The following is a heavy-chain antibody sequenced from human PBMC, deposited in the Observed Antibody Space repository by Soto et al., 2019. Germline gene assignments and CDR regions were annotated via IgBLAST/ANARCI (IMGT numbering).Heavy chain of an antibody. CDR3: PRLGEKKSGYPDY. CDR1: GFTFSGSA. J-gene: IGHJ4*02. Sequence: EVQLVESGGDLVQPGGSLKLSCAASGFTFSGSAMQWVRQASGKGLEWVGRIRTEPYSYAAAYAASVKGRFTIFRDDPKNTAYLKMNSRKPEETAGFYGPRLGEKKSGYPDYWGQEPLVTVPS. D-gene: IGHD5-12*01. V-gene: IGHV3-73*01. CDR2: IRTEPYSYAA.